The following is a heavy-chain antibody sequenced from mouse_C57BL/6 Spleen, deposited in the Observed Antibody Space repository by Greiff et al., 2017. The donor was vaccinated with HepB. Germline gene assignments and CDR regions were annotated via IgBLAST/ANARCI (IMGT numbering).Heavy chain of an antibody. CDR2: ISYSGST. CDR1: GYSITSDY. Sequence: VQLKESGPGLAKPSQTLSLTCSVTGYSITSDYWNWLRKFPGNKLEYMGYISYSGSTYYNPSLKSRISITRDTSKNQYYLQLNSVTTEDTATYYCASLRRGFAYWGQGTLVTVSA. V-gene: IGHV3-8*01. J-gene: IGHJ3*01. CDR3: ASLRRGFAY. D-gene: IGHD1-2*01.